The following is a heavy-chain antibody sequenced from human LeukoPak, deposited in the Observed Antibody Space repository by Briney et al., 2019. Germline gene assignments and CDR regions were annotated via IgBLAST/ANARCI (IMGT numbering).Heavy chain of an antibody. V-gene: IGHV3-30*02. J-gene: IGHJ5*02. CDR3: AKLRDYGDYGGFGP. Sequence: GGSLRLSCATSGFTFTTYGMHWVRQPPGKGREWVAFMRYDGSNTYYAESVQGRFTISKDSSKNTLYLQMNSLRSADTAVYYCAKLRDYGDYGGFGPWGPGTPVTVSS. CDR1: GFTFTTYG. CDR2: MRYDGSNT. D-gene: IGHD4-17*01.